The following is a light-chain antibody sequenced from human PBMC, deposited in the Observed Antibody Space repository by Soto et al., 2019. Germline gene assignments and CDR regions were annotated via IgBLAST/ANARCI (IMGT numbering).Light chain of an antibody. CDR2: DDS. CDR3: QVWDSSSDHTV. CDR1: NIGNKS. V-gene: IGLV3-21*02. Sequence: SYELTQPPSVSVAPGQTARITCGGNNIGNKSVHWYQQKPGQAPVLVVYDDSERPSGIPARLSGSNSGNTATLTITRVEAGDEADYYCQVWDSSSDHTVFGTGTKLTV. J-gene: IGLJ1*01.